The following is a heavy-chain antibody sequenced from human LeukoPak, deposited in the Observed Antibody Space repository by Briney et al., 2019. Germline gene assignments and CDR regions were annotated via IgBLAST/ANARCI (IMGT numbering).Heavy chain of an antibody. CDR3: ARVDGEYDFLKS. D-gene: IGHD3-9*01. CDR2: ISSSGSTI. V-gene: IGHV3-48*03. J-gene: IGHJ4*02. CDR1: GFTFSSYE. Sequence: GGSLRLSCAASGFTFSSYEMNWVRQAPGEGLEWVSYISSSGSTIYYADSVKGRFTISRDHAKNSLYLQMNSLRAEDTAVYYCARVDGEYDFLKSWGQGTLVTVSS.